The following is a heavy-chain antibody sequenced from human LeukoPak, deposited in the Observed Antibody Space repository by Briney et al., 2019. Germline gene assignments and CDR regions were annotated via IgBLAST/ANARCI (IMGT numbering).Heavy chain of an antibody. D-gene: IGHD6-13*01. CDR1: GGSISNYF. CDR3: ARRNPAAAGDEVDS. CDR2: IYGSGTT. Sequence: SETLSLTCTLSGGSISNYFWTWIRQPPGKGLEWIGYIYGSGTTYYNPTLESRVTISVDTSKNQFSVKLTSVTAADTAVYYCARRNPAAAGDEVDSWGQGTLVSVSS. J-gene: IGHJ4*02. V-gene: IGHV4-59*08.